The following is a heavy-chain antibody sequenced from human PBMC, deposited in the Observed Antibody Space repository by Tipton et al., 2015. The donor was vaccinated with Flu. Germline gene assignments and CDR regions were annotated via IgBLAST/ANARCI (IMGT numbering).Heavy chain of an antibody. V-gene: IGHV4-39*07. CDR3: ARDTSLIPAALLY. Sequence: TLSLTCTVSSGSIRSTNYFCAWIRQPPGKRLELIGSIYPSGTTYYNPSLKSRVTISVDTSKNQFSLKLSSVTAADTAIYFCARDTSLIPAALLYWGRGILVTVSS. CDR1: SGSIRSTNYF. D-gene: IGHD2-2*01. J-gene: IGHJ4*02. CDR2: IYPSGTT.